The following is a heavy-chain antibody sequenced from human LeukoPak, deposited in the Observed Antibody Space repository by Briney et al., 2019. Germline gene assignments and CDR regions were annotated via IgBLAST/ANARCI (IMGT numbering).Heavy chain of an antibody. J-gene: IGHJ4*02. D-gene: IGHD4-17*01. CDR1: GGSISGYY. CDR2: IYHSGST. Sequence: SETLSLTCTVSGGSISGYYYNWIRQPPGKGLEWIGEIYHSGSTNYNPSLKSRVTISVDKSKNQFSLKLSSVTAADTAVYYCARTVTEDFDYWGQGTLVTVSS. V-gene: IGHV4-59*12. CDR3: ARTVTEDFDY.